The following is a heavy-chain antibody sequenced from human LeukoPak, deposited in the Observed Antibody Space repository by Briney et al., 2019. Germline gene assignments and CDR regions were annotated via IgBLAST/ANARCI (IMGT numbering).Heavy chain of an antibody. CDR2: IRYDGSNK. CDR1: GFTFSSYG. Sequence: GALRLSCAASGFTFSSYGMHWVRQAPGKGLEWVAFIRYDGSNKYYADSVKGRFTISRDNSKNTLYLQMNSLIAEDTAVYYCAKDLIPYYYDSSDNWFDPWGQGTLVTVSS. D-gene: IGHD3-22*01. J-gene: IGHJ5*02. CDR3: AKDLIPYYYDSSDNWFDP. V-gene: IGHV3-30*02.